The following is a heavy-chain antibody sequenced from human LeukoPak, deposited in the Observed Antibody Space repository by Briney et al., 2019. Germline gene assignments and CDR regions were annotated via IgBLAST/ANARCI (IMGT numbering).Heavy chain of an antibody. V-gene: IGHV3-7*01. Sequence: GGSLRLSCASSGFIFSSYWMRWVRQAPGKGLEWVANIKQDGSEKYYVDSVKGRFTISRDNAKNSLYLQMNSLRAEDTAVYYCARGPTMIVVGLEYYFDYWGQGTLVTVSS. CDR1: GFIFSSYW. CDR3: ARGPTMIVVGLEYYFDY. J-gene: IGHJ4*02. CDR2: IKQDGSEK. D-gene: IGHD3-22*01.